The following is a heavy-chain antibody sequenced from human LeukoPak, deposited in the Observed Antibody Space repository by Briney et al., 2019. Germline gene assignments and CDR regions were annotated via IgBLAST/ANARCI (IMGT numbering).Heavy chain of an antibody. D-gene: IGHD4-17*01. Sequence: EPSETLSLTCTVSGDPISSSSYYWGWIRQPPGKGLEWIGSIYYSGSTYYNPSLKSRVTISVDTSKNQFSLKLSSVTAADTAVYYCARGPTGYGDYGEHYYYYMDVWGKGTTVTVSS. V-gene: IGHV4-39*07. CDR3: ARGPTGYGDYGEHYYYYMDV. J-gene: IGHJ6*03. CDR2: IYYSGST. CDR1: GDPISSSSYY.